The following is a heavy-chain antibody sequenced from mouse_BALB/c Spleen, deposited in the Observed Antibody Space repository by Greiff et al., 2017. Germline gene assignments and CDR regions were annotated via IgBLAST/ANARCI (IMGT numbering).Heavy chain of an antibody. V-gene: IGHV5-9-4*01. CDR2: ISSGGSYT. CDR1: GFTFSSYA. D-gene: IGHD2-1*01. Sequence: EVQGVESGGGLVKPGGSLKLSCAASGFTFSSYAMSWVRQSPEKRLEWVAEISSGGSYTYYPDTVTGRFTISRDNAKNTLYLEMSSLRSEDTAMYYCARGDYGNYPFAYWGQGTLVTVSA. J-gene: IGHJ3*01. CDR3: ARGDYGNYPFAY.